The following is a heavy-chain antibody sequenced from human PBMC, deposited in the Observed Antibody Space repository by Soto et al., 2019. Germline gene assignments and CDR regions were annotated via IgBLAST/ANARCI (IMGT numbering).Heavy chain of an antibody. CDR3: AREGSGYNF. V-gene: IGHV1-8*01. J-gene: IGHJ4*02. D-gene: IGHD5-12*01. CDR2: MNPGSGDT. CDR1: GYTFTNND. Sequence: GASVKFSCKASGYTFTNNDVSWVRQATGQGLEWMGWMNPGSGDTGYAQRFRGRLTITADESTSTGYMELISLRSDDTAVYYCAREGSGYNFWGQGTQVTVSS.